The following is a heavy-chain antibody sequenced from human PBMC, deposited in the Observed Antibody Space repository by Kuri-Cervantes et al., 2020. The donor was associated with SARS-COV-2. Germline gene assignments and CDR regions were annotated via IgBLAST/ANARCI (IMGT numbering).Heavy chain of an antibody. CDR2: ISGSGGST. CDR1: GFTLSSYA. CDR3: AKPYNYGGNSG. D-gene: IGHD4-23*01. Sequence: GESLKISCAASGFTLSSYAMSWVRQAPGKGLEWVSAISGSGGSTYYADSVKGRFTISRDNSKNTLYLQMNSLRAEDTAVYYCAKPYNYGGNSGWGQGTPVTVSS. V-gene: IGHV3-23*01. J-gene: IGHJ4*02.